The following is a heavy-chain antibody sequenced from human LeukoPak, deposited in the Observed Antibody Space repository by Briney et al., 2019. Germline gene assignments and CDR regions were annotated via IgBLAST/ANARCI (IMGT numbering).Heavy chain of an antibody. D-gene: IGHD6-13*01. CDR1: GYTFTSYD. V-gene: IGHV1-8*01. J-gene: IGHJ4*02. CDR2: MNPNSGNT. CDR3: ARLWLIAAAGTSPSAFDI. Sequence: GASVKVSCKASGYTFTSYDINWVRQATGQGLEWMGWMNPNSGNTGYAQKFQGRVTMTRNTSISTAYMELSSLRSEDTAVYYCARLWLIAAAGTSPSAFDIWGQGTLVTVSS.